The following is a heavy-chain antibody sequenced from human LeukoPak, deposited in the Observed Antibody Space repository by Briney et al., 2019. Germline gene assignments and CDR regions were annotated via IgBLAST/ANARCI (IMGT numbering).Heavy chain of an antibody. CDR1: GGSINPYS. V-gene: IGHV4-59*12. Sequence: PSETLSLTCSVSGGSINPYSWNWIRQPPERRLEWIGFVDYSGGANSNPSLKSRVIISVDTSKNQFSLKLSSVTAADTAVYYCARESIYGDDYWGQGTLVTVSS. CDR2: VDYSGGA. CDR3: ARESIYGDDY. D-gene: IGHD4-17*01. J-gene: IGHJ4*02.